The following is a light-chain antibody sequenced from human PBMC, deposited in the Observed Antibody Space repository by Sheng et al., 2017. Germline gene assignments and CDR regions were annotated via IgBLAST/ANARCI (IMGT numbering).Light chain of an antibody. CDR2: DGS. J-gene: IGKJ4*01. V-gene: IGKV3-11*01. CDR3: QQRSNWPL. CDR1: QSVTSN. Sequence: EIVMTQSPATLSVSPGERATLSCRASQSVTSNLAWYQQKPGQAPRLLIYDGSNRATGIPARFSGSGSGTDFTLTISSLEPEDFAVYYCQQRSNWPLFDGGTKVEIK.